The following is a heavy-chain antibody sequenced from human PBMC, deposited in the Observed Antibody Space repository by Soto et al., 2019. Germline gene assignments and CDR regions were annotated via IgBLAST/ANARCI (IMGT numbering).Heavy chain of an antibody. CDR3: ARQGDSSGYYYVDYYYYGMDV. Sequence: PGESLKISCKGSGYSFTSYWIGWVRQMPGKGLEWMGIIYPGDSDTRYSPSFQGQVTISADKSISPAYLQWSSLKASDTAMYYCARQGDSSGYYYVDYYYYGMDVWGQGTTVTVSS. V-gene: IGHV5-51*01. J-gene: IGHJ6*02. CDR1: GYSFTSYW. D-gene: IGHD3-22*01. CDR2: IYPGDSDT.